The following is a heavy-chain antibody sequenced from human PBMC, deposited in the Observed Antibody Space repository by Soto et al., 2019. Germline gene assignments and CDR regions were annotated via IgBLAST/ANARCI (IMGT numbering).Heavy chain of an antibody. V-gene: IGHV3-74*01. CDR2: IDSDGSIT. CDR1: GFTFNTW. J-gene: IGHJ4*02. CDR3: ATLGLKQAF. D-gene: IGHD1-26*01. Sequence: RRLSCAASGFTFNTWMHWVRQAPGEGLVWVSSIDSDGSITSYADSVKGRFTISRDNAKNTLYLQMNSLRAEDTAVYYCATLGLKQAFWGQGTLVPVYS.